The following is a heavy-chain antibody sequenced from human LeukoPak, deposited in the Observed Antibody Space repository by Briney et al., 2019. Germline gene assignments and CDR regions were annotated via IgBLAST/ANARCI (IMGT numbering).Heavy chain of an antibody. J-gene: IGHJ4*02. Sequence: PSETLSLTCTVSGGSISSSSYYWGWIRQPPGKGLEWIGSIYYSGSTYYNPSLKSRVTISVDTSKNQFSLKLSSVTAADTAVCYCARQDGSYYDGVFDYWGQGTLVTVSS. D-gene: IGHD1-26*01. CDR1: GGSISSSSYY. V-gene: IGHV4-39*01. CDR2: IYYSGST. CDR3: ARQDGSYYDGVFDY.